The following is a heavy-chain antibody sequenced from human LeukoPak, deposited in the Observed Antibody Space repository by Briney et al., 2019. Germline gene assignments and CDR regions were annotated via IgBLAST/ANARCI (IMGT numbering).Heavy chain of an antibody. Sequence: ASVKVSCKASGYTFTSYAIQWVRQAPGQRLEWMGWINAGHGNTKYSQKFQGRVTITRDTSASTAYMELSSLRSEDTAVYYCARDHYTAGDYWGQGTLVTVSS. CDR2: INAGHGNT. J-gene: IGHJ4*02. CDR3: ARDHYTAGDY. CDR1: GYTFTSYA. V-gene: IGHV1-3*01. D-gene: IGHD2-2*02.